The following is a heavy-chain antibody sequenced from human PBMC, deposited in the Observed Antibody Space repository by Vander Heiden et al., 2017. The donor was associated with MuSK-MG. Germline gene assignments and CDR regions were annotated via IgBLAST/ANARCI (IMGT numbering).Heavy chain of an antibody. D-gene: IGHD3-16*01. Sequence: GGMVEPGGSVRLSCAAAALTFGDYHLHWVRQRPGKGLDWISGISWSSYTRDCRHSGKARVTISSENAKNALFQQTIRVIPESTALNVWFDESDMAYYHYGLYLWGQGVTVNLS. J-gene: IGHJ6*02. CDR1: ALTFGDYH. CDR2: ISWSSYTR. CDR3: FDESDMAYYHYGLYL. V-gene: IGHV3-9*01.